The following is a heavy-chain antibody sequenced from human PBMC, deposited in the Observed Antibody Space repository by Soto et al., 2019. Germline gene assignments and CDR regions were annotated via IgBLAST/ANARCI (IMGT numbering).Heavy chain of an antibody. J-gene: IGHJ4*02. V-gene: IGHV3-15*01. Sequence: GWSLRLACASSGFTFINAWMSWVRQAPGKGLEWVGRIKSKTDGGTTDYAAPVKGRFTISRDDSKNMVFLQMNSLKIEDTAVYYCTTDDPINRNWGQGTLVTVSS. CDR2: IKSKTDGGTT. CDR1: GFTFINAW. CDR3: TTDDPINRN.